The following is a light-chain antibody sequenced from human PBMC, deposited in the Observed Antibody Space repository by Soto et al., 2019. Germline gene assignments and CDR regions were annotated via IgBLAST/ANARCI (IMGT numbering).Light chain of an antibody. Sequence: EIVMTQSPATLSVSPGERATLSCRASQSVSSDLAWYHQKPGQAPRLLIYGASTRATGIPARFSGSGSGTEFTLTISSLQSEDFAVYYCQQYNNRPGTFGQGTKVDIK. CDR3: QQYNNRPGT. V-gene: IGKV3-15*01. CDR1: QSVSSD. J-gene: IGKJ1*01. CDR2: GAS.